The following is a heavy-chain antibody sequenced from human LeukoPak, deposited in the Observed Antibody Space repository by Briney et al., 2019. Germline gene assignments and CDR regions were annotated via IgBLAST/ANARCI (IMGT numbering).Heavy chain of an antibody. J-gene: IGHJ3*02. D-gene: IGHD3-16*01. CDR3: AKDHLVWGNYGGGTFDI. CDR2: IRYDGTNV. CDR1: GFTFSNYD. V-gene: IGHV3-30*02. Sequence: PWGSLRLSCAASGFTFSNYDMNWVRQAPGKGLEWLTSIRYDGTNVFYADSVKGRFTISRNDSKNTLFLQMNSLRAEHTAVYYCAKDHLVWGNYGGGTFDIWGQGTMVTVSS.